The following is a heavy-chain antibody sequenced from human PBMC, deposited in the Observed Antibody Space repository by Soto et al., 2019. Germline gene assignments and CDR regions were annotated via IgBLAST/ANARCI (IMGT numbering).Heavy chain of an antibody. Sequence: DVQLLESGGGLVQPGGSLRLSCSTSGFTFWNFAMAWVRQGPGKGLEWVSTVNDRGGSTYYADSVKGRFTISRDDSENTLHLQMSSLRTDDTAIYYCARWGSGTNFYYQYAMDVWGQGTTVTVSS. CDR1: GFTFWNFA. CDR2: VNDRGGST. CDR3: ARWGSGTNFYYQYAMDV. D-gene: IGHD3-16*01. V-gene: IGHV3-23*01. J-gene: IGHJ6*02.